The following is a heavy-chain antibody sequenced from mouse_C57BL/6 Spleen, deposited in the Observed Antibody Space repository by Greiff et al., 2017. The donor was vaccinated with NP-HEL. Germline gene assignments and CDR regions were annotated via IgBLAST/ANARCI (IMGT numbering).Heavy chain of an antibody. CDR1: GYTFTSYW. CDR2: IDPSDSYT. Sequence: QVQLQQPGAELVKPGASVKLSCKASGYTFTSYWMQWVKQRPGQGLEWIGEIDPSDSYTNYNQKFKGKATLTVDTSSSTAYMQLSSLTSEDSAVYYCARRGTPAMDYWGQRTSVTVSA. J-gene: IGHJ4*01. V-gene: IGHV1-50*01. D-gene: IGHD2-14*01. CDR3: ARRGTPAMDY.